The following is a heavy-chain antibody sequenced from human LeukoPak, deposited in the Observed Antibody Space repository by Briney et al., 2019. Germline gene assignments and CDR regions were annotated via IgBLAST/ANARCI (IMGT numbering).Heavy chain of an antibody. Sequence: GRSLRLSCAASGFTFDDYAMHWVRQAPGKGLEWGSGISWNSGSIGYADSVKGRFTISRDNAKNSLYLQMNSLRAEDTALYYCALLSSSWPRDAFDIWGQGTMVTVSS. CDR2: ISWNSGSI. CDR3: ALLSSSWPRDAFDI. D-gene: IGHD6-13*01. CDR1: GFTFDDYA. V-gene: IGHV3-9*01. J-gene: IGHJ3*02.